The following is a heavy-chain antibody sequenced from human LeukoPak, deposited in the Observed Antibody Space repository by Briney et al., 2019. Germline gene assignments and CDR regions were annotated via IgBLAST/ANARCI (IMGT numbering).Heavy chain of an antibody. CDR3: ARLSPPPTAVTTELDY. D-gene: IGHD4-17*01. J-gene: IGHJ4*02. CDR2: INHSGST. V-gene: IGHV4-34*01. Sequence: SETLSLTCAVYGGSFSGYYWSWIRQPPGKGLERIGEINHSGSTNYNPSLKSRVTISVDTSKNQFSLKLSSVTAADTAVYYCARLSPPPTAVTTELDYWGQGTLVTVSS. CDR1: GGSFSGYY.